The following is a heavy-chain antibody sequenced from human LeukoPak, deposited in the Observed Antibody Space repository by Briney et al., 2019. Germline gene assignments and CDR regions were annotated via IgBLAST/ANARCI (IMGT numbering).Heavy chain of an antibody. CDR3: AKDHYDYVWGSYSLYFQH. CDR1: GSTFSSYA. V-gene: IGHV3-23*01. D-gene: IGHD3-16*01. Sequence: GGSLRLSCAASGSTFSSYAMSWVRQAPGKGLEWVSAISGSGDNTYHADSVKGRFTISRDNSKNTLYLQMSSLRAEDTAVYYCAKDHYDYVWGSYSLYFQHWGQGTLVTVSS. CDR2: ISGSGDNT. J-gene: IGHJ1*01.